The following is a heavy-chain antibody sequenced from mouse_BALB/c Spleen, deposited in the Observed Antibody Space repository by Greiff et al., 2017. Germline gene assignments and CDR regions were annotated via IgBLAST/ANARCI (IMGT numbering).Heavy chain of an antibody. Sequence: VQLKESGTVLARPGASVKMSCKASGYSFTSYWMHWVKQRPGQGLEWIGAIYPGNSDTSYNQKFKGKAKLTAVTSASTAYMELSSLTNEDSAVYYCTNYGSSPYYAMDYWGQGTSVTVSS. D-gene: IGHD1-1*01. CDR2: IYPGNSDT. J-gene: IGHJ4*01. CDR1: GYSFTSYW. CDR3: TNYGSSPYYAMDY. V-gene: IGHV1-5*01.